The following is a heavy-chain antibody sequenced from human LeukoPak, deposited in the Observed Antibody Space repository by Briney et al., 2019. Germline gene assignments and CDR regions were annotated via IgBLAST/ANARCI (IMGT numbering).Heavy chain of an antibody. CDR1: GYTFTTYA. D-gene: IGHD5-18*01. CDR3: ARGEGYGRQSDY. Sequence: GASVKVSCKASGYTFTTYAIHWVRQAPGQRLEWMGWININKGNTKYSQKFQGAVTITRDTSASTAYMELSSLRSEDTAVYYCARGEGYGRQSDYWGQGTLVNVSS. J-gene: IGHJ4*02. CDR2: ININKGNT. V-gene: IGHV1-3*04.